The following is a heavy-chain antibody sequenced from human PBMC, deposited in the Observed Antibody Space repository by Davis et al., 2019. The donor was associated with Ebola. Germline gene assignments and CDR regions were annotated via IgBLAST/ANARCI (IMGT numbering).Heavy chain of an antibody. V-gene: IGHV4-38-2*02. Sequence: SETLSLTCTVSGYSISSGYYWGWLRQPPGKGLEWIGSIYHSGSTYYNPSLKSRVTISVDTSKNQFSLKLSSVTAADTAVYYCARVSSIQLSYYYGMDVWGQGTTVTVSS. J-gene: IGHJ6*02. D-gene: IGHD5-18*01. CDR3: ARVSSIQLSYYYGMDV. CDR1: GYSISSGYY. CDR2: IYHSGST.